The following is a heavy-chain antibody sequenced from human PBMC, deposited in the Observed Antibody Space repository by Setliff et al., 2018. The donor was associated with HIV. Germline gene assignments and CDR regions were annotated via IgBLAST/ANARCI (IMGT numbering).Heavy chain of an antibody. Sequence: GASVKVSCKASGGTFTNSAIGWVRQAPGQGLEWMGAIVPILGMANSAQKFQGRVTITTDESTNTAYMELSSLRSEDTAVYYCARIPTGGAFDIWGQGTVVTVSS. D-gene: IGHD7-27*01. CDR2: IVPILGMA. CDR1: GGTFTNSA. CDR3: ARIPTGGAFDI. V-gene: IGHV1-69*10. J-gene: IGHJ3*02.